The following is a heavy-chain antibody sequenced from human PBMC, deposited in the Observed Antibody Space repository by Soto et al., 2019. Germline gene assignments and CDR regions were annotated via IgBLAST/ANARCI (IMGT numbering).Heavy chain of an antibody. J-gene: IGHJ4*02. CDR1: GGTFSSYT. CDR2: IIPILGIA. D-gene: IGHD3-16*02. CDR3: ARGNYDYIWGSYRVLDY. V-gene: IGHV1-69*02. Sequence: SVKVSCKASGGTFSSYTISWVRQAPGQGLEWMGRIIPILGIANYAQKFQGRVTITADKSTSTAYMELSSLRSEDTAVYYCARGNYDYIWGSYRVLDYWGQGTLVTVSS.